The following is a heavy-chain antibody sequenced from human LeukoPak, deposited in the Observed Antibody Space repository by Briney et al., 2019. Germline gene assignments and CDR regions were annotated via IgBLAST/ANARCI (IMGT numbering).Heavy chain of an antibody. CDR3: ARDRDIVVVPAAKPSAFDI. D-gene: IGHD2-2*01. V-gene: IGHV3-21*01. CDR2: ISSSSSYI. J-gene: IGHJ3*02. Sequence: GGSLRLPCAASGFTFSSYSMNWVRQAPGKGLEWDSSISSSSSYIYYADSVKGRFTISRDNAKNSLYLQMNSLRAEDTAVYYCARDRDIVVVPAAKPSAFDIWGQGTMVTVSS. CDR1: GFTFSSYS.